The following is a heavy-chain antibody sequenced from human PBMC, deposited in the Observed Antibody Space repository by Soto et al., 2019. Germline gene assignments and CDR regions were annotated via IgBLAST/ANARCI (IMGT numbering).Heavy chain of an antibody. CDR1: GGSISSYY. J-gene: IGHJ5*02. CDR3: ARTFGELLGWFDP. D-gene: IGHD3-10*01. CDR2: IYYSGST. V-gene: IGHV4-59*01. Sequence: PSETLSLTCTVSGGSISSYYWSWIRQPPGKGLEWIGYIYYSGSTNYNPSLKSRVTISVDTSKNQFSLKLSSVTAADTAVYYCARTFGELLGWFDPWGQGTLVTVSS.